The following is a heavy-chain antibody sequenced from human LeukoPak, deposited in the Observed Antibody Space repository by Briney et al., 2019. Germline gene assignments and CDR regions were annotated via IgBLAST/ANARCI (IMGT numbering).Heavy chain of an antibody. V-gene: IGHV3-53*01. CDR1: GFTVSSNY. CDR2: IYSGGST. J-gene: IGHJ5*02. D-gene: IGHD2-2*01. Sequence: GGSLRLSCAASGFTVSSNYMSWVRQAPGKGLEWVSVIYSGGSTYYADSVKGRFTISRDNSKNTLYLQMNSLRAEDTAVYYCARGGGVVVSSAMPFDPWGQGTLVTVSS. CDR3: ARGGGVVVSSAMPFDP.